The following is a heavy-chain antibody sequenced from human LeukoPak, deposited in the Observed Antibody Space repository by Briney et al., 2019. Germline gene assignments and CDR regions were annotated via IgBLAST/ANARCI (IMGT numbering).Heavy chain of an antibody. Sequence: SGGSLRLSCAASGFTFSSYSMNWVRQAPGKGLELVSSISSSSSYIYYADSVKGRFTISRDNAKNSLYLQMNSLRAEDTAVYYCARDRVKGKMHSGHHRAFDIWGQGTMVTVSS. V-gene: IGHV3-21*01. D-gene: IGHD2-21*01. CDR3: ARDRVKGKMHSGHHRAFDI. J-gene: IGHJ3*02. CDR1: GFTFSSYS. CDR2: ISSSSSYI.